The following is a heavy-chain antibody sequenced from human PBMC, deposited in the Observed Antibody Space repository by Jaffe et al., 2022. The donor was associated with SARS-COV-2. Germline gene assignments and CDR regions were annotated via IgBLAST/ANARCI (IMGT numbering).Heavy chain of an antibody. D-gene: IGHD2-15*01. CDR3: ASAIGRDSGGSSH. CDR1: GFTFSDYS. J-gene: IGHJ4*02. V-gene: IGHV3-23*04. CDR2: ITSGGDHT. Sequence: EVQLVESGGALVQPGGSLRLSCAASGFTFSDYSMAWVRQAPGKGLEWVASITSGGDHTYYADSVKGQFTISRDNSKNTLHLQMDSLRADDTAVYYCASAIGRDSGGSSHWGQGTLVTVSS.